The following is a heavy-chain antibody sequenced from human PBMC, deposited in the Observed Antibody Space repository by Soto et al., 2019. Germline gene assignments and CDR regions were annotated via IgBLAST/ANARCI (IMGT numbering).Heavy chain of an antibody. J-gene: IGHJ6*02. Sequence: PSETLSHTCTVSGGSISSYDWSWIRPTPGKGLEWIGYIYYSGSTNYNPSLKSRVTISVDTSKNQFSLKLSSVTAADTAVYYCARDSSSWYGIYYGMDVWGQGTTVTVSS. D-gene: IGHD6-13*01. CDR2: IYYSGST. CDR1: GGSISSYD. V-gene: IGHV4-59*01. CDR3: ARDSSSWYGIYYGMDV.